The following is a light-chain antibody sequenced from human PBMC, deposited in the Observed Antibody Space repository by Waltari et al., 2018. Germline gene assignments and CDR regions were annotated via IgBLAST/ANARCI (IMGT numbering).Light chain of an antibody. V-gene: IGLV2-14*01. CDR1: SSDVGGYHY. CDR3: SSYTSTDVV. J-gene: IGLJ2*01. CDR2: ADS. Sequence: QSALTQPASVSGSPGQSITISCTGTSSDVGGYHYVSWYQQHPGKAPKLMIYADSNRSYWGSNRFCVAQSGNTASRTVSGLQAEDEADYYCSSYTSTDVVFGGGTKLTVL.